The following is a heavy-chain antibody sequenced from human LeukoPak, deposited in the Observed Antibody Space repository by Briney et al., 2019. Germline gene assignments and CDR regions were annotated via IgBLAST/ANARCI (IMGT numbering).Heavy chain of an antibody. CDR1: GYSFSNYW. CDR3: ARLLGIAVAGTRGSNWFDP. D-gene: IGHD6-19*01. V-gene: IGHV5-51*01. Sequence: GESLKISCKGSGYSFSNYWIAWVRQMPGKGLEWMGIIYPGDSDTRYSPSFQGQVTISADKSISTAYLQWSSLKASDTAMYCCARLLGIAVAGTRGSNWFDPWGQGTLVTVSS. J-gene: IGHJ5*02. CDR2: IYPGDSDT.